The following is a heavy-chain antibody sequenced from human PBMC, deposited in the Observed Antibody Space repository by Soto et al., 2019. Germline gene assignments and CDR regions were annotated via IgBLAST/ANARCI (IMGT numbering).Heavy chain of an antibody. D-gene: IGHD2-15*01. CDR3: ARGANGYCSGGSCYPWYYYYYGMDV. CDR1: GGSFSGYY. V-gene: IGHV4-34*01. CDR2: INHSGST. J-gene: IGHJ6*02. Sequence: SETLSLTCAVYGGSFSGYYWSWIRQPPGKGPEWIGEINHSGSTNYNPSLKSRVTISVDTSKNQFSLKLSSVTAADTAVYYCARGANGYCSGGSCYPWYYYYYGMDVWGQGTTVTVSS.